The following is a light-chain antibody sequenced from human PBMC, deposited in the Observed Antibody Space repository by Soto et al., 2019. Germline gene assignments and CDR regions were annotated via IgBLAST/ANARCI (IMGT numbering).Light chain of an antibody. Sequence: DIQMTQSPSTLSASVGDRVTITCRASQSISSWLAWYQQKPGKAPKLLIYKASSLESGVPSRFSGSGSGTEFTLTISSLQPDDSATYHCQQYNSYPWTFGQGTKVEIK. CDR1: QSISSW. V-gene: IGKV1-5*03. CDR2: KAS. CDR3: QQYNSYPWT. J-gene: IGKJ1*01.